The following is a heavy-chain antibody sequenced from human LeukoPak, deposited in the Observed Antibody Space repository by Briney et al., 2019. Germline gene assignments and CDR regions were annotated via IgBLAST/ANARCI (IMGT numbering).Heavy chain of an antibody. CDR2: IYYSGST. D-gene: IGHD6-19*01. CDR3: ASTHHDSSGWSIFDY. Sequence: SETLSLTCTVSGGSISSGGYYWSWIRQHPGKGLEWIGYIYYSGSTYYNPSLKSRVTISVDTSKNQFSLKLSSVTAADTAVYYCASTHHDSSGWSIFDYWGQGTLVTVSS. V-gene: IGHV4-31*03. J-gene: IGHJ4*02. CDR1: GGSISSGGYY.